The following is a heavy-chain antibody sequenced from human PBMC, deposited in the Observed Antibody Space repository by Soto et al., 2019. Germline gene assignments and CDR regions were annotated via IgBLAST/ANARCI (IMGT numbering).Heavy chain of an antibody. Sequence: QVELVQSGAEVKKPGASVKVSCKASGYTFVSYGFTWVRQAPGQGLEWMGWISAYNGNTNYAQKLQGRVTLTTDASTTRASMELRNLRFEDTAIYYCARDQGVSWPSTRAFDLWGRGPRVTVS. CDR3: ARDQGVSWPSTRAFDL. D-gene: IGHD2-2*01. J-gene: IGHJ2*01. V-gene: IGHV1-18*01. CDR2: ISAYNGNT. CDR1: GYTFVSYG.